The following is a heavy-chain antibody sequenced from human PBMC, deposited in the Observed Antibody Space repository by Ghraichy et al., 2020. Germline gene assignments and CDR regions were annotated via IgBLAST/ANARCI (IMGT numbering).Heavy chain of an antibody. CDR3: ARGQNDFWSGYYGN. CDR2: INHSGST. CDR1: GFTFSNYA. J-gene: IGHJ4*02. V-gene: IGHV4-34*01. Sequence: GSLRLSCAASGFTFSNYAMSWIRQPPGKGLEWIGEINHSGSTNYNPSLKSRVTISVDTSKNQFSLKLSSVTAADTAVYYCARGQNDFWSGYYGNWGQGTLVTVSS. D-gene: IGHD3-3*01.